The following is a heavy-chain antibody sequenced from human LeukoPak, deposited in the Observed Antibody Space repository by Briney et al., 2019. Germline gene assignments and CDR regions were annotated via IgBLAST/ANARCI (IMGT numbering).Heavy chain of an antibody. CDR3: ARDSSGYQ. Sequence: GGSLRLSCAASGFTFSTYWMSWVRQAPGKGLEWVANIKEDGSEKYYGDSVKSRFPISRDNAKNSLYLEMNSLRVEDTAVYYCARDSSGYQWGQGTLVTVSS. D-gene: IGHD3-22*01. CDR1: GFTFSTYW. V-gene: IGHV3-7*01. J-gene: IGHJ4*02. CDR2: IKEDGSEK.